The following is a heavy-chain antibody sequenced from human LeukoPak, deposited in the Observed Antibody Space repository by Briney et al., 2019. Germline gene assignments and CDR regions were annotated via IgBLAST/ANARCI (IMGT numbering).Heavy chain of an antibody. D-gene: IGHD2-15*01. CDR1: GFTFSSYE. J-gene: IGHJ3*02. V-gene: IGHV3-48*03. CDR2: ISSSGSTI. CDR3: ARDCGGGSCYGPYDAFDI. Sequence: QTGGSLRLSCAASGFTFSSYEMNWVRQAPGKGLEWVSYISSSGSTIYYADSVKGRFTSSRDNAKNSLYLQMNSLRAEDTAVYYCARDCGGGSCYGPYDAFDIWGQGTMVTVSS.